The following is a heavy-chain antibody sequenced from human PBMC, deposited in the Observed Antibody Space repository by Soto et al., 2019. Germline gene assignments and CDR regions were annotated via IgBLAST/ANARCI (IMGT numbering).Heavy chain of an antibody. CDR1: GFSFSDSY. CDR3: ARDRGGYGPPDV. D-gene: IGHD3-10*01. J-gene: IGHJ6*02. V-gene: IGHV3-11*06. Sequence: QVQLVESGGGLVKPGGSLRLSCAASGFSFSDSYMSWVRQAPGQGLEWVAYISGSSGYTGYADSVKGRFTISRDNAKNSLYLQMNSLGVEDTAVYYCARDRGGYGPPDVWGQGTTVTVSS. CDR2: ISGSSGYT.